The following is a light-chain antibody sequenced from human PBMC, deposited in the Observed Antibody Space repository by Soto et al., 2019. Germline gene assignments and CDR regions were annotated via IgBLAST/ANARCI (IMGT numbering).Light chain of an antibody. Sequence: DIQMTQSPSTLSASVGDRVTITCRATQNIVSWLAWYQQKPGKVPKLLIYKASSLESGVPSRFSGSGFGTEFALTISGLQPDDFASYYCQQYNSYPITFGQGTRLEIK. CDR1: QNIVSW. CDR3: QQYNSYPIT. J-gene: IGKJ5*01. V-gene: IGKV1-5*03. CDR2: KAS.